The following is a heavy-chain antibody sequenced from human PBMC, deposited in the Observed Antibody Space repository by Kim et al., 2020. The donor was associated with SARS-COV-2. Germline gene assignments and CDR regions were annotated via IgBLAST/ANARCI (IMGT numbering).Heavy chain of an antibody. V-gene: IGHV3-7*04. J-gene: IGHJ4*02. CDR3: ARTGIAAAGIDY. Sequence: YYVDSVKGRFTISRDNAKNSLYLQMNSLRAEDTAVYYCARTGIAAAGIDYWGQGTLVTVSS. D-gene: IGHD6-13*01.